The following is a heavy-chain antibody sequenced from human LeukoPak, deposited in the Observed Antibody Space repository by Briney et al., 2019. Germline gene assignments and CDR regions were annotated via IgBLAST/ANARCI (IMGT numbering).Heavy chain of an antibody. Sequence: GGSLRLSCAASGFTFSSYSMNWVRQAPGKGLEWVSSISSSSSYIYYADSVKGRFTISRDNAKNSLNLQMNSLRAEDTAVYYCARPFGSYFDYWGQGTLVTVSS. CDR3: ARPFGSYFDY. V-gene: IGHV3-21*01. CDR2: ISSSSSYI. CDR1: GFTFSSYS. J-gene: IGHJ4*02. D-gene: IGHD1-26*01.